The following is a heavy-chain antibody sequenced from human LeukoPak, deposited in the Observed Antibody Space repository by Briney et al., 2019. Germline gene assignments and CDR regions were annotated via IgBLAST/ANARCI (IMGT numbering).Heavy chain of an antibody. CDR2: ISGSAGST. J-gene: IGHJ4*02. V-gene: IGHV3-23*01. CDR1: GFTLSSYG. CDR3: AKLGY. D-gene: IGHD7-27*01. Sequence: GGSLRLSCAASGFTLSSYGMSWVRQAPGKGLEWVSGISGSAGSTYYADSVKGRFTISRDNSKNTLYLQMNSLRPEDTAVYYCAKLGYWGQGTLVTVSS.